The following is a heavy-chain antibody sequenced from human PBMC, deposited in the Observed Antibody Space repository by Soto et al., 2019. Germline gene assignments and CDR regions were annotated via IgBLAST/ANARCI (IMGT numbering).Heavy chain of an antibody. CDR2: IIPIFGTA. CDR3: ERAKRLRYFDCLLYDWDYYYGMDV. CDR1: GGTFSSYA. J-gene: IGHJ6*02. D-gene: IGHD3-9*01. V-gene: IGHV1-69*13. Sequence: SVKVSCKASGGTFSSYAISWVRQAPGQGLEWMGGIIPIFGTANYAQKFQGRVTITADESTSTAYMELSSLRSEDTAVYYCERAKRLRYFDCLLYDWDYYYGMDVCGQRTTVPVSS.